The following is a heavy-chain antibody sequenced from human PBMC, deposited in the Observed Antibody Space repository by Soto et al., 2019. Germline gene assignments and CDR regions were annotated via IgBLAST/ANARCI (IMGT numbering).Heavy chain of an antibody. CDR3: ARLYGSSPKEYYFDY. V-gene: IGHV4-30-2*01. CDR2: IYHSGST. Sequence: SETLSLTCAVSGGSISSGGYSWSWIRQPPGKGLEWIGYIYHSGSTYYNPSLKSRVTISVDRSKNQFSLKLSSVTAAGTAVYYCARLYGSSPKEYYFDYWGQGTLVTVSS. D-gene: IGHD2-2*01. CDR1: GGSISSGGYS. J-gene: IGHJ4*02.